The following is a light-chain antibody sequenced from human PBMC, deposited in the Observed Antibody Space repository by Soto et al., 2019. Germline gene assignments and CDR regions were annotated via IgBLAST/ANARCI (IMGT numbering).Light chain of an antibody. Sequence: EIVLTQSPDTLSLSPGETATLSCRASQSVSASFLSWYQQKPGQAPRLVMYGASIRATGVPDTFIGSGSGTDFTLTVRRLETDDFAVYYCQQFDSSRYIFGLWTKLEIK. CDR1: QSVSASF. CDR3: QQFDSSRYI. J-gene: IGKJ2*01. V-gene: IGKV3-20*01. CDR2: GAS.